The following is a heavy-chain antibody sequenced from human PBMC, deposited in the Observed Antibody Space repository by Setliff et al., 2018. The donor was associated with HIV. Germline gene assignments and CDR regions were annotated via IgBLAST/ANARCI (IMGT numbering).Heavy chain of an antibody. CDR3: AREIPYSYGGRGHPL. D-gene: IGHD3-22*01. CDR2: VNRGRRT. J-gene: IGHJ4*02. V-gene: IGHV4-34*01. CDR1: GGSFSDDY. Sequence: PSQTLSLTCALYGGSFSDDYWSWIRQPPGMGLEWIGEVNRGRRTNYNSSLKSRVTISIDTSRNQFSLTVSSVTAADTAVYYCAREIPYSYGGRGHPLWGQGTLVTVSS.